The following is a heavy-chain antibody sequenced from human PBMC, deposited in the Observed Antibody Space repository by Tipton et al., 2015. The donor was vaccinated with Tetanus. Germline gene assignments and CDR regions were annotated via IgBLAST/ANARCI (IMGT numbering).Heavy chain of an antibody. D-gene: IGHD2-21*01. Sequence: LSLTCTVYGGSFSGYYWSWIRQPPGKGLEWVSHISSSGHIKYDADSLKGRFTISRDNAKNTLYLQMNSLRAEDTAVYFCAGGLIDYFDYWGRGTLVTVSS. CDR2: ISSSGHIK. V-gene: IGHV3-11*01. CDR3: AGGLIDYFDY. J-gene: IGHJ4*02. CDR1: GGSFSGYY.